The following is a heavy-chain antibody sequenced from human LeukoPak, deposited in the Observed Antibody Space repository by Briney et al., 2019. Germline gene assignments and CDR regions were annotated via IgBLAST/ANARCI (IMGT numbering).Heavy chain of an antibody. CDR3: VKVGRWYLDS. CDR2: ISGSGGRT. J-gene: IGHJ5*01. D-gene: IGHD4-23*01. V-gene: IGHV3-23*01. CDR1: GFTFSSSA. Sequence: GGSLRLSCAASGFTFSSSAMSWVRQAPGKGLEWVSAISGSGGRTFYADSVEGRFTISRDNSKNTLYLQMNSLRSEYAALYHGVKVGRWYLDSWGQGTLVTVSS.